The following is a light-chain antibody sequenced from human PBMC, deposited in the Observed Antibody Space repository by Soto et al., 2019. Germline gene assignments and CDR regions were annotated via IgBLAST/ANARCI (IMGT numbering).Light chain of an antibody. CDR1: RTVGSN. CDR2: GAS. CDR3: QQYNNWPPDRT. V-gene: IGKV3-15*01. J-gene: IGKJ1*01. Sequence: EIVMTQSPATLSVSPGERATLSCRASRTVGSNLARYQQKLGQAPRLPIYGASPRATGIPARSRGRGSGTEFTLTISSPRSADVAIYFCQQYNNWPPDRTFGQGTKV.